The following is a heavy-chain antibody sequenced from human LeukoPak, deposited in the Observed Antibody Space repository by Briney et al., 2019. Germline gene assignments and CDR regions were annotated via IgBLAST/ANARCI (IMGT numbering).Heavy chain of an antibody. J-gene: IGHJ4*02. V-gene: IGHV4-59*01. Sequence: PSKTLSLTCTVSGGSISSYYWSWIRQPPGKGLEWIGYICYSGSTNYNPSLKSRVTISVDTSKNQFSLKLSSVTAADTAVYYCARVRDSSGWYGGDYWGQGTLVTVAS. D-gene: IGHD6-19*01. CDR1: GGSISSYY. CDR3: ARVRDSSGWYGGDY. CDR2: ICYSGST.